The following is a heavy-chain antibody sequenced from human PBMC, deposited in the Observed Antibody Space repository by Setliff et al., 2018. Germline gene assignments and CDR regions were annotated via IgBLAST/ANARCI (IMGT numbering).Heavy chain of an antibody. V-gene: IGHV4-61*02. Sequence: LSLTCTVSGGSISSGSYYWSWIRQPAGKGLEWIGRIYTSGSTNYNPSLKSRVTISVDTSKDQFSLKLSSVTAADTAVYYCAREVQGFDPWGQGTLVTVSS. CDR2: IYTSGST. CDR3: AREVQGFDP. CDR1: GGSISSGSYY. J-gene: IGHJ5*02.